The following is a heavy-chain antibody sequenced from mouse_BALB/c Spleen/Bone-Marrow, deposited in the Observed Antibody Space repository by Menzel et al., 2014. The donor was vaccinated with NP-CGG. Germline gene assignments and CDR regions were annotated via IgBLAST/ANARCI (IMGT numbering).Heavy chain of an antibody. CDR1: GFTFSSFA. Sequence: DVKLVESGGGLVQPGGSRKLSCAASGFTFSSFAMHWVRQAPEKGLEWVAYISSGSSKIYYADTVMGRFTISRDNPKNTLFLQMTSLRSVDAAMYYCARSGSISGYFDYWGQGTTLTVSS. V-gene: IGHV5-17*02. CDR2: ISSGSSKI. CDR3: ARSGSISGYFDY. D-gene: IGHD1-1*01. J-gene: IGHJ2*01.